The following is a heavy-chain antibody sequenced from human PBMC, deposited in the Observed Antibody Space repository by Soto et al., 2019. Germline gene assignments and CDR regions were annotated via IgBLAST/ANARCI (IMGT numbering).Heavy chain of an antibody. V-gene: IGHV3-33*01. CDR3: ARSSESLEHVYYYMDV. CDR2: IWYDGSNK. J-gene: IGHJ6*03. CDR1: GFTFSSYG. Sequence: QVQLVESGGGVVQPGRSLRLSCAASGFTFSSYGMHWVRQAPGKGLEWVAVIWYDGSNKYYADSVKGRFTISRDNSKNTLYLQMNSLRAEDTAVYYCARSSESLEHVYYYMDVWGKGTTVTVSS. D-gene: IGHD1-1*01.